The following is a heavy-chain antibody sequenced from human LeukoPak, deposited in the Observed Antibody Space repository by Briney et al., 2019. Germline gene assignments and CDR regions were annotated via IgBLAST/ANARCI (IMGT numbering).Heavy chain of an antibody. CDR3: ARGKYYYDSTGDY. Sequence: SETLSLTCTVSGGSISIYYWSWIRQPPGKGLEWIGYIYYSGSTNYNPSLKSRVTISVDTSKNQFSLKLSSVTAADTAVYYCARGKYYYDSTGDYWGQGTLVTVSS. V-gene: IGHV4-59*01. D-gene: IGHD3-22*01. CDR1: GGSISIYY. J-gene: IGHJ4*02. CDR2: IYYSGST.